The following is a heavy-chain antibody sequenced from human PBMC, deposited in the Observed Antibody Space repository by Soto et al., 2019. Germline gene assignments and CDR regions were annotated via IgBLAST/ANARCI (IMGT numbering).Heavy chain of an antibody. Sequence: PGESLKISCKGSGYSFTSYWISWVRQMPGKGLEWMGRIDPSDSYTNYSPSFQGHVTISADKSISTAYLQWSSLKASDTAMYYCARHRPVHVSNYYYYGMDVWGQGTTVTVSS. CDR1: GYSFTSYW. CDR2: IDPSDSYT. J-gene: IGHJ6*02. D-gene: IGHD1-1*01. CDR3: ARHRPVHVSNYYYYGMDV. V-gene: IGHV5-10-1*01.